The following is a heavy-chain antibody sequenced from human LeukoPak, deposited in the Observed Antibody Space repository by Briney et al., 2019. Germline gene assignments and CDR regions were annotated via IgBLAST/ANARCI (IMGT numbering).Heavy chain of an antibody. CDR3: ARGESSGYSTPSD. Sequence: GGSLRLSCAASGFTFSIHTMNWVRQAPGKGLEWVSSITGSSTYTYYADSMKGRFTISRDNAKNSLYLQMNSLRAEDTAVYYCARGESSGYSTPSDWGQGTLVTVSS. CDR2: ITGSSTYT. D-gene: IGHD3-22*01. CDR1: GFTFSIHT. J-gene: IGHJ4*02. V-gene: IGHV3-21*01.